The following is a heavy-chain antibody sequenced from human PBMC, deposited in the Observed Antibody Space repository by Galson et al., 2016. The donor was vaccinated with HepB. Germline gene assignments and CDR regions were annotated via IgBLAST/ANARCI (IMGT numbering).Heavy chain of an antibody. J-gene: IGHJ3*02. D-gene: IGHD3-10*01. Sequence: SLRLSCAASGFTFSDYWMTWVRQAPGKGLEWVANIKRDGSEKHYVDSVEGRFTISRDNAQNSLHLQMNSLRAEDTAVYYCARDEAQYGSGSYLDAFEMRGKGTMVTVSS. CDR2: IKRDGSEK. V-gene: IGHV3-7*03. CDR1: GFTFSDYW. CDR3: ARDEAQYGSGSYLDAFEM.